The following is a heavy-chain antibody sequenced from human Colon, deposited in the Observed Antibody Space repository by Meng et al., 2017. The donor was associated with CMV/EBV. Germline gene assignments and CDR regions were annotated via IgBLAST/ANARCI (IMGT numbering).Heavy chain of an antibody. V-gene: IGHV3-48*04. J-gene: IGHJ4*02. CDR2: INIFSTTI. CDR1: GFTFTAYD. Sequence: GESLKISCGASGFTFTAYDLIWVRQVPGKGLEWVARINIFSTTIYYADSVKGRFTISRDNAKNSLYLQMNSLTVDDTAVYYCAGGAVATRTNYFDAWGQGTLVTSPQ. D-gene: IGHD4-23*01. CDR3: AGGAVATRTNYFDA.